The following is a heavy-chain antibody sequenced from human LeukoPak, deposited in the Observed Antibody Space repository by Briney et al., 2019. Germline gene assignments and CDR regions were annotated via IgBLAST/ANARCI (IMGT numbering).Heavy chain of an antibody. Sequence: SETLSLTCAVYGGSFSGYYWSWIRQPPGKGLEWIGEINHSGSTNYNPSLKSRVTISVDTSKNQFSLKLSSVTAADTAVYYCARAPPTPYDSSGYYDYWGQGTLVTVSS. CDR2: INHSGST. D-gene: IGHD3-22*01. J-gene: IGHJ4*02. CDR1: GGSFSGYY. CDR3: ARAPPTPYDSSGYYDY. V-gene: IGHV4-34*01.